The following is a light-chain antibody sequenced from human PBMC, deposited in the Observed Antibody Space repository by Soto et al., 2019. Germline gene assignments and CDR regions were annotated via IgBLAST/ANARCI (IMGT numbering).Light chain of an antibody. V-gene: IGKV4-1*01. CDR2: WAS. J-gene: IGKJ5*01. CDR3: QQYYNKVT. Sequence: DIVMTQSPDSLAVSLGERATINCKSSQSVLYSSNNKNYLAWYQQKPGQPPKLLIHWASTRESGVPDRFSGSGSGTDFTLTISSLQAEDVAVYYCQQYYNKVTFGQGTRLEIK. CDR1: QSVLYSSNNKNY.